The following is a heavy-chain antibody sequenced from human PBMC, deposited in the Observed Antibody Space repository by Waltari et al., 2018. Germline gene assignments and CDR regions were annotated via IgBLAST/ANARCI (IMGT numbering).Heavy chain of an antibody. J-gene: IGHJ3*01. CDR3: ARRGYWAARH. CDR1: GGSFSGYY. Sequence: QVQLQQWGAGLLKPSETLSLTCAVYGGSFSGYYWSWIRQPPGKGLEWIGEINHSGSTNYNPSLKSRVTISVDTSKNQFSLKLSSVTAADTAVYYCARRGYWAARHWGQGTMVTVSS. CDR2: INHSGST. V-gene: IGHV4-34*01. D-gene: IGHD6-6*01.